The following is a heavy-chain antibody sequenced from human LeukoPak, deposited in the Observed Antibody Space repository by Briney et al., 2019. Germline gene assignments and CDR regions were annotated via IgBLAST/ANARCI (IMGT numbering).Heavy chain of an antibody. V-gene: IGHV4-39*01. D-gene: IGHD2-21*02. CDR2: IYYSGSI. CDR1: GGSITSSGDY. Sequence: SEALSLTCTVSGGSITSSGDYWGWIRQPPGKGLAWIGSIYYSGSIFYNASFESRLTLSVDTSKNQFYLKLRSLTAADTAVYYCARLCQVTSCAKFDYWGQGIQVTVSS. J-gene: IGHJ4*02. CDR3: ARLCQVTSCAKFDY.